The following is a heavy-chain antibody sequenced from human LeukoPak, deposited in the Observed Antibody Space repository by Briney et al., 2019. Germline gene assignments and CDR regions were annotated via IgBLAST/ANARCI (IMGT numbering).Heavy chain of an antibody. J-gene: IGHJ4*02. CDR1: GGSISSGGYY. Sequence: PSETLSLTCTVSGGSISSGGYYWSWIRQPPGKGLEWIGYIYHSGSTYYNPSLRSRVTISVDTSKNQFSLKLSSVTAADTAVYYCARHYYDSSGYYHDYWGQGTLVTVSS. CDR3: ARHYYDSSGYYHDY. D-gene: IGHD3-22*01. V-gene: IGHV4-30-2*01. CDR2: IYHSGST.